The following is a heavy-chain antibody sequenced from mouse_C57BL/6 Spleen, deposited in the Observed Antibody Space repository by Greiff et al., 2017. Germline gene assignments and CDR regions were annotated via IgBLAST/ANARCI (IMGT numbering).Heavy chain of an antibody. CDR2: ISPGDRDT. CDR3: ARSTVVKRGDY. J-gene: IGHJ2*01. D-gene: IGHD1-1*01. V-gene: IGHV1-80*01. CDR1: GYAFSSSW. Sequence: QVQLQQSGAELVTPGASVPISCKASGYAFSSSWMNWVKQRPGQGLEWIGQISPGDRDTNYNGKFKGKATLTADKSSSTAYMQLSSLTSEDSAVYFCARSTVVKRGDYWGQGTTLTVSS.